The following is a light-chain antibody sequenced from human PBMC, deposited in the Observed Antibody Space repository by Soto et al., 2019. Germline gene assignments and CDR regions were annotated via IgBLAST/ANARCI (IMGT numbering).Light chain of an antibody. CDR2: KAS. V-gene: IGKV2-30*01. J-gene: IGKJ2*01. CDR3: MQGTHWPYT. CDR1: QSLVYSDGVTY. Sequence: DVVMTQSPLSLPVTLGQPASISCRSSQSLVYSDGVTYLNWFHQRPGQSPRRLFYKASDRDSGVPDRFSGSGSGTDFTLKISRVEAEDVGIYYCMQGTHWPYTFGQGTNLEIK.